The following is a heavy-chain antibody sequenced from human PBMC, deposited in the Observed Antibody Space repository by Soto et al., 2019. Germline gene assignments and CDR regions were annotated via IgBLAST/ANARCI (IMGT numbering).Heavy chain of an antibody. Sequence: SETLCLTCTVSGGSISRGYYYWSWIRQPPGKGLEWIGYIYYSGSTYYNPSLKSRVTISVDTSKNQFSLKLSSVTAADTAVYYCAREVKDDFWSGSTYYYYYGMDVWGQGTTVTVSS. CDR3: AREVKDDFWSGSTYYYYYGMDV. V-gene: IGHV4-30-4*01. D-gene: IGHD3-3*01. CDR1: GGSISRGYYY. J-gene: IGHJ6*02. CDR2: IYYSGST.